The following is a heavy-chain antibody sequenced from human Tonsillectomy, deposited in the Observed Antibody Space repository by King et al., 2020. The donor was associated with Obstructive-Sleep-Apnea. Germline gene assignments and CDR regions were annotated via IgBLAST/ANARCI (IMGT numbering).Heavy chain of an antibody. CDR1: GYTFTSYD. J-gene: IGHJ3*02. CDR2: MNPHSGNT. D-gene: IGHD2-21*01. Sequence: LQLVQSGAEVKEPGASVKVSCKASGYTFTSYDINWVRQATGQGPEWMGWMNPHSGNTGFAQKFQGRDTMTRNTSISTAYMELSSLRSDDSSVYYCARGRICVFDIWGQGTMVTVSS. CDR3: ARGRICVFDI. V-gene: IGHV1-8*01.